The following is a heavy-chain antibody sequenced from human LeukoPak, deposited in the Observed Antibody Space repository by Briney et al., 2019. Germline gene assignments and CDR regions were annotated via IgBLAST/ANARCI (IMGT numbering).Heavy chain of an antibody. D-gene: IGHD3-10*01. CDR1: RLTFSSYW. V-gene: IGHV3-7*01. Sequence: GGSLRLSCAASRLTFSSYWMSWVRQAPGKGLEWVANIKQDGSEKYYVDSVKGRFTISRDNAKNSLYLQMNSLRAEDTAVYYCARPGYGSGTYNAFDIWGQGTMVTVSS. J-gene: IGHJ3*02. CDR2: IKQDGSEK. CDR3: ARPGYGSGTYNAFDI.